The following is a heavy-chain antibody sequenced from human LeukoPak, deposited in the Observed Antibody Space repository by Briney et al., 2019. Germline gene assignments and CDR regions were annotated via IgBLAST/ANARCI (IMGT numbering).Heavy chain of an antibody. V-gene: IGHV1-69*06. Sequence: SVKVSCKASGGTLSSYAISWVRQAPGQGLEWMGGIFPIFGTANYAQKFQGRVTITADKSTSTAYMELSSLRSEDTAVYYCARAYDYGDYVGYYLDYWGQGTLVTVSS. CDR1: GGTLSSYA. CDR3: ARAYDYGDYVGYYLDY. CDR2: IFPIFGTA. D-gene: IGHD4-17*01. J-gene: IGHJ4*02.